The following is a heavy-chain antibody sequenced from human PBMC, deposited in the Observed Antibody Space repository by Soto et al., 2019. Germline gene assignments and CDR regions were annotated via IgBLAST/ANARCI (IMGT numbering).Heavy chain of an antibody. Sequence: VQLVETGGGLIQPGGSLRLSCAVSGFNVKNNYMNWVRQAPGKGLEWVSSISKTGDTIYYADSVKGRFTISRDNAKNSLFLQMNSLRAEDTAVYFCVRNGNKDAWGQGTLVTVSS. D-gene: IGHD1-26*01. J-gene: IGHJ1*01. CDR3: VRNGNKDA. CDR1: GFNVKNNY. CDR2: ISKTGDTI. V-gene: IGHV3-11*04.